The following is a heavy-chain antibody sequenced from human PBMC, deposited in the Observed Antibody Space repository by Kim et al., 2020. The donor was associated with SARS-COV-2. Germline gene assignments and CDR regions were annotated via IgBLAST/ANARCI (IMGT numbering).Heavy chain of an antibody. CDR1: GFTFSSYA. CDR2: ISSNGGST. D-gene: IGHD6-25*01. J-gene: IGHJ4*02. CDR3: VKGSSGSGPPG. V-gene: IGHV3-64D*09. Sequence: GGSLRLSCSASGFTFSSYAMHWVRQAPGKGQEYVSAISSNGGSTYYTDSVKGRFTISRDNSKNTLYLQMSSLRAEDTAVYYCVKGSSGSGPPGWGQGTLVTVSS.